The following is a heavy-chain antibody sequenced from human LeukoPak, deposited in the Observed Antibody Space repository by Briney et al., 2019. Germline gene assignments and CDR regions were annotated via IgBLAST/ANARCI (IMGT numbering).Heavy chain of an antibody. CDR2: ISYDGSNK. J-gene: IGHJ4*02. Sequence: PGRSLRLSCAASGFTFSSYAMHWVRQAPGKGLEWVAVISYDGSNKYYADSVKGRFTIPRDNSKNTLYLQMNSLRAEDTAVYYCAKGAGTFDYWGQGTLVTVSS. CDR3: AKGAGTFDY. V-gene: IGHV3-30-3*01. D-gene: IGHD6-13*01. CDR1: GFTFSSYA.